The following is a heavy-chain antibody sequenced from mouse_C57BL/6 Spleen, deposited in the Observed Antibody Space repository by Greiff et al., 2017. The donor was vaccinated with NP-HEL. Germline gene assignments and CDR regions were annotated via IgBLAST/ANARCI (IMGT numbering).Heavy chain of an antibody. D-gene: IGHD4-1*01. Sequence: LQESGPELVKPGASVKISCKASGYAFSSSWMNWVKQRPGKGLEWIGRIYPGDGDTNYNGKFKGKATLTADKSSSTAYMQLSSLTSEDSAVYFCARSGWEGDYWGQGTTLTVSS. CDR3: ARSGWEGDY. J-gene: IGHJ2*01. CDR2: IYPGDGDT. CDR1: GYAFSSSW. V-gene: IGHV1-82*01.